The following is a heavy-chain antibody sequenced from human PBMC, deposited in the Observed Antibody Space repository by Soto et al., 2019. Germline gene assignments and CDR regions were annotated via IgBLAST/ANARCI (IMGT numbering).Heavy chain of an antibody. CDR3: ARSTMVRGVISGFDY. CDR1: GFTFSSYA. D-gene: IGHD3-10*01. V-gene: IGHV3-30-3*01. CDR2: ISYDGSNK. J-gene: IGHJ4*02. Sequence: QVQLVESGGGVVQPGRSLRLSCAASGFTFSSYAMHWVRQAPGKGLEWVAVISYDGSNKYYAYSVKGQFTISRDNSKNTLYLQMNSLSAEDTAVYYCARSTMVRGVISGFDYWGQGTLVTVSS.